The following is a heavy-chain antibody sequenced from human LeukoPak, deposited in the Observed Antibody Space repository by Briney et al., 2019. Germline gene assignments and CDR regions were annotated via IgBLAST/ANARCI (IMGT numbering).Heavy chain of an antibody. CDR3: AKGTTYYYGSGSSHFDY. CDR2: ISRSGGST. V-gene: IGHV3-23*01. D-gene: IGHD3-10*01. J-gene: IGHJ4*02. CDR1: GFTFSSYA. Sequence: GGSLRLSCAASGFTFSSYAMRWVRQAPGKGLEWVSAISRSGGSTYYADSVKGRFTISRDNSKHTVYLQMESLRAEDTAVYYCAKGTTYYYGSGSSHFDYWGQGTLVTVSS.